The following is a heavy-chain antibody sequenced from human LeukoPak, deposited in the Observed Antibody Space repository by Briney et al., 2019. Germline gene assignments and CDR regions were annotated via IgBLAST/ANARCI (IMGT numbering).Heavy chain of an antibody. J-gene: IGHJ4*02. CDR3: ARVHDTTGYYHYFDS. Sequence: GGSLRLSCEASGFTFSTYPMHWVRKAPDKGLEWVAMISYHGSNEYYADSVKGRFTTSRDNSKNTLYLQMNNPRVEDTAIYYCARVHDTTGYYHYFDSWGQGTLVTVSS. D-gene: IGHD3-9*01. V-gene: IGHV3-30*04. CDR1: GFTFSTYP. CDR2: ISYHGSNE.